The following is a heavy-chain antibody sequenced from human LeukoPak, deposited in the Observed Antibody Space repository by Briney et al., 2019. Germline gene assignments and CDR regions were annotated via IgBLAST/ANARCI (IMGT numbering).Heavy chain of an antibody. D-gene: IGHD2-2*01. CDR2: INSDGSNT. J-gene: IGHJ4*02. V-gene: IGHV3-74*01. CDR1: GFSFSSYW. Sequence: GGSLRLSCTASGFSFSSYWMHWVRQAPGKGLVWVSRINSDGSNTNYADSVKDRFTISRDNAKNTLYVQMNSLRAEDTAVYYCAARGYCSGTSCLLEYWGQGTLVTVSS. CDR3: AARGYCSGTSCLLEY.